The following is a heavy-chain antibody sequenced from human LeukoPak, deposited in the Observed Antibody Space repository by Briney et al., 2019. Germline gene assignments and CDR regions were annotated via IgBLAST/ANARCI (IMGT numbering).Heavy chain of an antibody. Sequence: GGSLRLSCAASGFXFSSYPLHWVRQVPGKGLEWVAVISYDGSKKYYADSVKGRFTISRDNSKNTLYLQMNSLKPEDTAVYYCARDFGAGWEEPKYSFDYWGQGILVTVSS. J-gene: IGHJ4*02. V-gene: IGHV3-30-3*01. CDR3: ARDFGAGWEEPKYSFDY. D-gene: IGHD3-10*01. CDR2: ISYDGSKK. CDR1: GFXFSSYP.